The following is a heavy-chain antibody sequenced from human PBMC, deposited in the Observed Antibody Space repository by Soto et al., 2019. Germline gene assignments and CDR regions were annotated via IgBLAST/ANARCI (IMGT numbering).Heavy chain of an antibody. J-gene: IGHJ5*02. CDR2: IYHSGTT. V-gene: IGHV4-31*03. Sequence: QVQLQESGPGLVKPSQTLSLTCTVSGGSISSGGYYWSWIRQHPGKGLEWIGYIYHSGTTYYNPSLHSRVTISVDTSKNQFSLKLTSVTAADTAVYYCARVRGTQLRGWFDPWVQGTLVTVSS. CDR3: ARVRGTQLRGWFDP. D-gene: IGHD2-2*01. CDR1: GGSISSGGYY.